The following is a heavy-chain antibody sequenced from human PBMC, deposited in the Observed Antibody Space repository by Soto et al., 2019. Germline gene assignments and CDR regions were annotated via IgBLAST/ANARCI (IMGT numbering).Heavy chain of an antibody. CDR1: GGSISSYY. D-gene: IGHD6-13*01. J-gene: IGHJ1*01. CDR2: IYYSGST. V-gene: IGHV4-59*01. Sequence: TLSLTCTVSGGSISSYYWSWIRQPPGKGLEWIGYIYYSGSTNYNPSLKSRVTISVDTSKNQFSLKLSSATAADTAVYYCARNEYSTSWYGAEYFQHWGQGTLVTVSS. CDR3: ARNEYSTSWYGAEYFQH.